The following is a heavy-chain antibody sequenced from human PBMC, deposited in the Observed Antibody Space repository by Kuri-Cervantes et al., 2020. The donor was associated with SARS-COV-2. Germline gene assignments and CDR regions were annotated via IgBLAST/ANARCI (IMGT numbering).Heavy chain of an antibody. Sequence: GGSLRLSCAASGFTFNTCAMHWVRQAPGKGLERVTMISSDGRHKNYADSVRGRFTISRDNSKNTLYLQINSLRTEDTAIFYCASARVGVLDLWGQGALVTVSS. CDR3: ASARVGVLDL. CDR1: GFTFNTCA. J-gene: IGHJ5*02. CDR2: ISSDGRHK. V-gene: IGHV3-30*04. D-gene: IGHD2-21*01.